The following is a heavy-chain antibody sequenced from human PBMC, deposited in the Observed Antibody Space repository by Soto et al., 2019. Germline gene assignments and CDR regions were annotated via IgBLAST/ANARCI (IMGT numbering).Heavy chain of an antibody. CDR1: GFTFSSSW. CDR3: AKDTVSGWLVLDTDAFDI. Sequence: GGSLRLSCAASGFTFSSSWRHWVRQAPGKGLVWVSHINSDGSTTSYADSVKGRFTISRDNAKNTLYLQMNSLRAEDTALYYCAKDTVSGWLVLDTDAFDIWGQGTMVTVSS. CDR2: INSDGSTT. J-gene: IGHJ3*02. V-gene: IGHV3-74*01. D-gene: IGHD6-19*01.